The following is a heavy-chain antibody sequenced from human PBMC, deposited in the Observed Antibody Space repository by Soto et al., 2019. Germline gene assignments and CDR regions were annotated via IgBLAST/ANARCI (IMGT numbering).Heavy chain of an antibody. CDR1: GAALSSGGYF. CDR2: IYYSGGT. Sequence: KTSETLSLTCTVSGAALSSGGYFYTWVRQPPGKGLEWLGYIYYSGGTNYNPSLKSRVTISLDESKSQFSLRLISVTAADTAVYYCTREQSDDNYFDPWGQGXLVTVSS. D-gene: IGHD6-19*01. CDR3: TREQSDDNYFDP. J-gene: IGHJ5*02. V-gene: IGHV4-61*08.